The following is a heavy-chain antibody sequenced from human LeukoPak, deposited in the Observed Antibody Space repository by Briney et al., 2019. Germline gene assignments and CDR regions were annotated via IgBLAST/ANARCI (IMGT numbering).Heavy chain of an antibody. J-gene: IGHJ4*02. CDR2: ISGSGGST. D-gene: IGHD3-16*02. Sequence: GGSLRLSCAASGFTFSSYSMNWVRQAPGKGLEWVSAISGSGGSTYYADSVKGRFTISRDNSKNTLYLQMNSLRAEDTAVYYCAKVVYDYVWGSYRYSYFDYWGQGTLVTVSS. CDR1: GFTFSSYS. V-gene: IGHV3-23*01. CDR3: AKVVYDYVWGSYRYSYFDY.